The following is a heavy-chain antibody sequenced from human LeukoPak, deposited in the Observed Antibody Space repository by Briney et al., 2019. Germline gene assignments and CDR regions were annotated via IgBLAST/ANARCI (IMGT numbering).Heavy chain of an antibody. CDR1: GGSISSGDYY. CDR3: AREGTSVGPRYCSSTSCHREDIWFDP. D-gene: IGHD2-2*02. V-gene: IGHV4-30-2*01. CDR2: IHHSGTT. J-gene: IGHJ5*02. Sequence: SETLSLTCTVSGGSISSGDYYWGWIRQPPGKGLEWFGYIHHSGTTHYNPSLRSRITISLDRSKNQFSLKLTSVTAADTAVYYCAREGTSVGPRYCSSTSCHREDIWFDPWGQGTLVTVSS.